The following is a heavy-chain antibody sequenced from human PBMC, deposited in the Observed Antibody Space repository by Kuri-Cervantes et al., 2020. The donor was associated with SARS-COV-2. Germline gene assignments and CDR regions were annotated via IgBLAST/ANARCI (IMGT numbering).Heavy chain of an antibody. Sequence: ASVKVSCKASGYTFTSYAMHWVRQAPGQRLEWMGWINAGNGNTKYSQKFQGRVTITRDTSTSTVYMELSSLRSEDTAVYYCARAEGQNYGSGSYLTYLPDYWGQGTLVTVSS. CDR3: ARAEGQNYGSGSYLTYLPDY. V-gene: IGHV1-3*01. D-gene: IGHD3-10*01. J-gene: IGHJ4*02. CDR1: GYTFTSYA. CDR2: INAGNGNT.